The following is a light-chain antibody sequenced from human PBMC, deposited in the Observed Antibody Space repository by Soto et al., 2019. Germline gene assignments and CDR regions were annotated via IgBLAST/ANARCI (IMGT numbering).Light chain of an antibody. CDR2: SAS. J-gene: IGKJ1*01. CDR3: QQYNNWPPGT. V-gene: IGKV1D-16*01. Sequence: IQMTQSPSSLSASIGDRVTITCRASQGIGVRLAWFQQKPGKAPQYLIQSASILQSGVPSRFSGSGSGTEFILTINSLQPEDVAIYYCQQYNNWPPGTFGQGTKVEIK. CDR1: QGIGVR.